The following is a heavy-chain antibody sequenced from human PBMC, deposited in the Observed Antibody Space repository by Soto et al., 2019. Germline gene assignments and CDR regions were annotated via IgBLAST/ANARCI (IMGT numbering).Heavy chain of an antibody. V-gene: IGHV3-74*01. Sequence: EVQLVESGGGLVQPGGSLRLSCAASGFTFSSYWMHWVRQAPGKGLVWVSRINSDVSSTSYADSVKGRFTISRDNAKTTLYLQMNSLRAEDTAVYYCVRTSLVVAAATREDYWGQGTLVTVSS. CDR3: VRTSLVVAAATREDY. D-gene: IGHD2-15*01. J-gene: IGHJ4*02. CDR2: INSDVSST. CDR1: GFTFSSYW.